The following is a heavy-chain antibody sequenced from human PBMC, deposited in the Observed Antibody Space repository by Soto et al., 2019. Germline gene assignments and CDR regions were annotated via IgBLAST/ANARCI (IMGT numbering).Heavy chain of an antibody. V-gene: IGHV3-30*18. J-gene: IGHJ4*02. CDR1: GFSFSSYA. D-gene: IGHD6-13*01. Sequence: QVQLVESGGGVVQSGKSLRLSCAVSGFSFSSYAMHWVRQAPGKGLEWVAGISDGGSNEYYADSVKGRFIISRDNSKNTLSLQMNSLRAEDTAVYYCAKDRVLRAAAGKWRSHFAYWGQGNLVTVSS. CDR2: ISDGGSNE. CDR3: AKDRVLRAAAGKWRSHFAY.